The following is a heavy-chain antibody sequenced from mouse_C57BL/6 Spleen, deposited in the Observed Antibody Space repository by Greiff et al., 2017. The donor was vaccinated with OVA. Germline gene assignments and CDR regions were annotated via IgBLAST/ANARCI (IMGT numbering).Heavy chain of an antibody. D-gene: IGHD1-1*01. CDR1: GYTFTSYW. CDR3: ARLITTVVDPYYAMDY. Sequence: VQLQQPGTELVKPGASVKLSCKASGYTFTSYWMHWVKQRPGQGLEWIGNINPSNGGTNYNEKFKSKATLTVDKSSSTAYMQLSSLTSEDSAVYYCARLITTVVDPYYAMDYWGQGTSVTVSS. J-gene: IGHJ4*01. CDR2: INPSNGGT. V-gene: IGHV1-53*01.